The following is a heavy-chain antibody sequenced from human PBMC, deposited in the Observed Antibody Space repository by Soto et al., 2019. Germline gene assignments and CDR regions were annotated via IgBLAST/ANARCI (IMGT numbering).Heavy chain of an antibody. Sequence: QITLKESGPPLVKPTQTLTLTCTFSGFSLSTGGVGVGWIRQPPGKALEWLALIYWDDDKRYSPSLKSRLTVNKDTSKNQVVLTMTNMDPVDTATYYCAHSRCGGDCLRSYSSHSYYGMDVWGQGTTVTVSS. CDR2: IYWDDDK. J-gene: IGHJ6*02. CDR3: AHSRCGGDCLRSYSSHSYYGMDV. D-gene: IGHD2-21*02. CDR1: GFSLSTGGVG. V-gene: IGHV2-5*02.